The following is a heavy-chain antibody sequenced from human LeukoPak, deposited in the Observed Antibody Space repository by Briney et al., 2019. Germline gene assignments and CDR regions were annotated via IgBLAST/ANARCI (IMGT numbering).Heavy chain of an antibody. CDR3: ARTGAGYSYYYMDV. J-gene: IGHJ6*03. Sequence: SETLSLTCTVSGGSISGYFWSWIRQPPGKGLEWIGYIYTSGSTNYNPSLKSRVTISVDTSKNQFSLKLSSVTAADTAVYYCARTGAGYSYYYMDVWGKGTTVTVSS. D-gene: IGHD1-26*01. V-gene: IGHV4-4*09. CDR2: IYTSGST. CDR1: GGSISGYF.